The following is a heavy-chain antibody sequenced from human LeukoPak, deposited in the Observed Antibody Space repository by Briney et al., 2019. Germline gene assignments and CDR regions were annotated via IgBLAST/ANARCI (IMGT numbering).Heavy chain of an antibody. CDR2: IYSDNT. CDR3: ARASRSYDNFDY. J-gene: IGHJ4*02. V-gene: IGHV3-53*01. Sequence: GGSLRLSCTVSGFTVSSNSMSWVRQAPGKGLEWVSFIYSDNTHYSDSVKGRFTISRDNSKNTLYLQMNSLRAEDTAVYYCARASRSYDNFDYWGQGTLVTVSS. D-gene: IGHD3-9*01. CDR1: GFTVSSNS.